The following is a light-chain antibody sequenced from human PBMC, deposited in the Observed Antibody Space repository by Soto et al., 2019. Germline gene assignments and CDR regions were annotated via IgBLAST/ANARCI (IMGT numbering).Light chain of an antibody. CDR3: SSYTSSGTV. CDR2: GVS. J-gene: IGLJ1*01. V-gene: IGLV2-14*01. CDR1: SSDVGGYNY. Sequence: QSALTQPASVSGSPGQSITISCTGTSSDVGGYNYVSWYQQHPGKAPKLMIYGVSNRPSGVSNRFSGSKSGNTASLTISGLQAEDEADYYCSSYTSSGTVFGTGTKLTVL.